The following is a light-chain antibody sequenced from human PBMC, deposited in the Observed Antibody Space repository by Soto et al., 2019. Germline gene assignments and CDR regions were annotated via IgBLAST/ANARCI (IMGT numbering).Light chain of an antibody. V-gene: IGKV3-11*01. Sequence: EIVLTQSPATLSLSPGERATLSCRASQSISSHLAWYQQKPGQAPRLLIYDASNRAPGIPARFSRSGSGTDLTLTMSSLEPEDFAVYYCQPRSNWPLTFGGGTKVEIK. CDR2: DAS. CDR1: QSISSH. J-gene: IGKJ4*01. CDR3: QPRSNWPLT.